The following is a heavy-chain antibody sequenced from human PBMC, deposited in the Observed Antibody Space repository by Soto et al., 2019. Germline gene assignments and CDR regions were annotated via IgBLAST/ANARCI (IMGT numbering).Heavy chain of an antibody. V-gene: IGHV4-59*01. CDR3: VRVGGDYGDYPNFDY. J-gene: IGHJ4*02. CDR2: IHYSGST. CDR1: ASSPSGFY. D-gene: IGHD4-17*01. Sequence: SETVSLTCIVYASSPSGFYWSWIRQPPGKVLEWIGTIHYSGSTNYNPSRKSRVTISVDMSKTQFSLKVTSVTAADTAVYYCVRVGGDYGDYPNFDYWGQGMLVTVSS.